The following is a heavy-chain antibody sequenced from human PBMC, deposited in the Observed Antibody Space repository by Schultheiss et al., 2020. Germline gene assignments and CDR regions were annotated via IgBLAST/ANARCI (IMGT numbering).Heavy chain of an antibody. CDR2: ISSSSSTI. CDR3: ARIRGARPYYYYGMDV. D-gene: IGHD6-6*01. CDR1: GFTFSSYS. V-gene: IGHV3-48*02. J-gene: IGHJ6*02. Sequence: GGSLRLSCAASGFTFSSYSMNWVRQAPGKGLEWVSYISSSSSTIYYADSVKGRFTISRDNAKNSLYLQMNSLRDEDTAVYYCARIRGARPYYYYGMDVWGQGTTVTRLL.